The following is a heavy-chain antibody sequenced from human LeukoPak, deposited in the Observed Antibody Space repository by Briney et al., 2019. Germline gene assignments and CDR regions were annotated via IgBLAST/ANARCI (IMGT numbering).Heavy chain of an antibody. CDR3: ARAHSFACDHLHRWYFDL. D-gene: IGHD2-21*01. CDR2: INWNGGST. Sequence: GGSLRLSCAASGFIFDEYGMSWVRQVPGKGLEWVSGINWNGGSTGYADSVEGRFTISRDNAKSSLYLQMNSLRAEDTALYHCARAHSFACDHLHRWYFDLWGRGTLVTVSS. CDR1: GFIFDEYG. J-gene: IGHJ2*01. V-gene: IGHV3-20*01.